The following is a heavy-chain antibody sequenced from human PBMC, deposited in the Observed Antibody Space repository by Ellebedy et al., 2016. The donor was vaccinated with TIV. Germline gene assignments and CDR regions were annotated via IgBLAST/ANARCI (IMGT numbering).Heavy chain of an antibody. CDR1: GASISNSGYY. CDR2: IYNSGAT. J-gene: IGHJ4*02. V-gene: IGHV4-39*01. CDR3: ARRTDSGSYYDYFNN. Sequence: SETLSLTCTVSGASISNSGYYWGWIRQPPGKRLEWIGFIYNSGATYYTPSLESRVTISVDTSKNQFSLELTSVTAADTALYYCARRTDSGSYYDYFNNWGQGTLVTVSS. D-gene: IGHD1-26*01.